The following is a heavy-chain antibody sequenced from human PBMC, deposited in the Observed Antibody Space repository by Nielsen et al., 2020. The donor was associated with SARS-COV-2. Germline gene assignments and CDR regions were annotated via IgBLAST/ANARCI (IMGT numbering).Heavy chain of an antibody. CDR3: ARESGGRKLDS. CDR2: IYSTGDT. D-gene: IGHD3-16*01. J-gene: IGHJ4*02. Sequence: LRLSCIVSGGSISTGSHYWSWIRQHPGKDLEWIGYIYSTGDTYYNPSLNSRVTMSVDTSKNQFSLNLSSVTAADTAIYFCARESGGRKLDSWGQGTLVTVSS. V-gene: IGHV4-31*03. CDR1: GGSISTGSHY.